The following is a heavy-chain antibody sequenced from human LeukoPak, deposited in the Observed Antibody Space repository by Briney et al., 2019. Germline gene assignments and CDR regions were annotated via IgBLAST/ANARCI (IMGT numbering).Heavy chain of an antibody. CDR1: GGSISSYY. V-gene: IGHV4-4*07. D-gene: IGHD6-6*01. Sequence: SETLSLICPVSGGSISSYYWSWIRQPAGKGLEWIGRIYASGSTYYNPSLKSRVTMSVDTSKNRFSLRLTTVTAADTAVYYCARDSNLEYSSSRGLGRWGQGTLVTVSS. CDR2: IYASGST. J-gene: IGHJ4*02. CDR3: ARDSNLEYSSSRGLGR.